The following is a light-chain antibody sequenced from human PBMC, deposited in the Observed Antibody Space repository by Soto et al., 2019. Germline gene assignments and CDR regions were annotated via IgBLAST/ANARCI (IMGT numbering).Light chain of an antibody. CDR1: QSVSSTY. V-gene: IGKV3-11*01. CDR3: QQRSNWPPLT. CDR2: DAS. J-gene: IGKJ4*01. Sequence: EIVLTQSPCTLSFSPWERSTLSFMAIQSVSSTYLVWYQHKPGQAPRLLIYDASNRATGIPARFSGSGSGTDFTLTISSLEPEDFAVYYCQQRSNWPPLTFGGGTKVDI.